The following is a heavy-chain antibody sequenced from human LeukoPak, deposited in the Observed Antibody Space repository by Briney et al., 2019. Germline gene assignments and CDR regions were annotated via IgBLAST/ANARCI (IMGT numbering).Heavy chain of an antibody. CDR1: GGSFSGYY. Sequence: PSETLSLTCAVCGGSFSGYYWSWIRQLPGKGLEWGGEINHSGSTKYNPSLKSRVTISVDTSKNQSSLKLSSVTAADTAAYYCARVGDDSSGYYYLRAFDIWGQGTMVTVSS. J-gene: IGHJ3*02. V-gene: IGHV4-34*01. CDR2: INHSGST. D-gene: IGHD3-22*01. CDR3: ARVGDDSSGYYYLRAFDI.